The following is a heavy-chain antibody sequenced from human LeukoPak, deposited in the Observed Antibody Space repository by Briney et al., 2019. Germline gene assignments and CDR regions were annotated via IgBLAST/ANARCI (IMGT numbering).Heavy chain of an antibody. CDR3: ARPTGGVYGGFNWFDP. V-gene: IGHV5-51*01. D-gene: IGHD4-23*01. CDR2: IYPADSDT. CDR1: GYTFTNYW. Sequence: GESLRISCKGSGYTFTNYWIGWVRQVSGRGLELMGIIYPADSDTVYSPSFQGQVTISADTSITTAYLQWSSLKAPDTAMYYCARPTGGVYGGFNWFDPWGQGTLVTVSS. J-gene: IGHJ5*02.